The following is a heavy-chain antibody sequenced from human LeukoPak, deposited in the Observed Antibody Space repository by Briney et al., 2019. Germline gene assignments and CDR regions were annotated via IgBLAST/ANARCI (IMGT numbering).Heavy chain of an antibody. D-gene: IGHD3-9*01. Sequence: PSETLSLTCAVYGGSITGYYWSWIRQTPGRGLEWVGEIHYTGATSYNPSLKSRATISTDTSKNQFSLRLSSVTAADTAVYYCARGNILTGYCFDFWGQGTLVTVSS. CDR1: GGSITGYY. J-gene: IGHJ4*02. V-gene: IGHV4-34*01. CDR2: IHYTGAT. CDR3: ARGNILTGYCFDF.